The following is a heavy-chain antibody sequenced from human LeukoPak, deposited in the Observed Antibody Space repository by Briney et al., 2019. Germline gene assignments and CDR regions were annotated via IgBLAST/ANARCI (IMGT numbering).Heavy chain of an antibody. D-gene: IGHD1-26*01. J-gene: IGHJ4*02. CDR3: TRGRRATHDY. V-gene: IGHV3-49*04. CDR2: IRSKAYGGTT. Sequence: GGSLRLSCTASGFTFGDYAMSWVRQAPGKGLEWVGFIRSKAYGGTTEYAASVKGRFTISRDDSKSTAYLQMNSLKTEDTAVYYCTRGRRATHDYWGQGTLVTVSS. CDR1: GFTFGDYA.